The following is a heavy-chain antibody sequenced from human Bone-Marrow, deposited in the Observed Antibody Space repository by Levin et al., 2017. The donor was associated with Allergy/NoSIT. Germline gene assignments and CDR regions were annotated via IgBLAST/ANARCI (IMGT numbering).Heavy chain of an antibody. J-gene: IGHJ4*01. CDR3: AKGRDDSGGYHFSFDY. CDR2: DDGSGTFT. D-gene: IGHD3-22*01. V-gene: IGHV3-23*01. CDR1: GFTFTRHR. Sequence: LTCAASGFTFTRHRMSWVRQAPGTGLEWVSGDDGSGTFTKYADSVKGRFTISRDNSKNTLFLQMNSLRVEDTAVYYCAKGRDDSGGYHFSFDYWGQGTLVTVSS.